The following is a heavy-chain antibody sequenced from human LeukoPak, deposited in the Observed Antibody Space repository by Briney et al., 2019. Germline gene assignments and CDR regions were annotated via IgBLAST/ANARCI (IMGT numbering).Heavy chain of an antibody. Sequence: PGGSLRLSCAASGLTFSSYSMNWVRQAPGKGLEWVSSISSSSSYIYYADSVKGRFTISRDNAKNSLYLQMNSLRAEDTAVYYCARSGLRFLEWLSVKPVDYWGQGTLVTVSS. CDR1: GLTFSSYS. J-gene: IGHJ4*02. CDR3: ARSGLRFLEWLSVKPVDY. D-gene: IGHD3-3*01. CDR2: ISSSSSYI. V-gene: IGHV3-21*01.